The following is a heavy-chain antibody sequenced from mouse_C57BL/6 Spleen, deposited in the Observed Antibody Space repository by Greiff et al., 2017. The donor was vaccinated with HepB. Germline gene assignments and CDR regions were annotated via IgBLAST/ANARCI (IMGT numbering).Heavy chain of an antibody. CDR1: GYSFTDYN. J-gene: IGHJ2*01. V-gene: IGHV1-39*01. CDR3: VDGYYVDY. D-gene: IGHD2-3*01. CDR2: INPNYGTT. Sequence: VHVKQSGPELVKPGASVKISCKASGYSFTDYNMNWVKQSNGKSLEWIGVINPNYGTTSYNQKFKGKATLTVDQSSSTAYMQLNSLTSEDSAVYYCVDGYYVDYWGQGTTLTVSS.